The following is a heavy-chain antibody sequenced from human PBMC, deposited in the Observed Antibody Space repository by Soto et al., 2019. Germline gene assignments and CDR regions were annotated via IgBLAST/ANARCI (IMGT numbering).Heavy chain of an antibody. CDR2: ISYDGSNK. D-gene: IGHD3-22*01. J-gene: IGHJ4*02. V-gene: IGHV3-30*18. CDR1: GFTFSSYG. Sequence: GGSLRLSCAASGFTFSSYGMHWVRQAPGKGLEWVAVISYDGSNKYYADSVKGRFTISRDNSKNTLYLQMNSLRAEDTAVYYCAKDLYYYDSSGYDPDYWGQGTMVTVSS. CDR3: AKDLYYYDSSGYDPDY.